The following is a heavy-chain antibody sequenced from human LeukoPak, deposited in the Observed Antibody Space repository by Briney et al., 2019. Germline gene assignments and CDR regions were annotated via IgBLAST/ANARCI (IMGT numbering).Heavy chain of an antibody. J-gene: IGHJ4*02. CDR3: ARMVRVWFGEDPPYYFDY. Sequence: PSETLSLTCTVSGGSISSGSYYWSWIRQPAGKGLEWIGRIYTSGSTNYNPSLKSRVTISVDTSKNQFSLKLSSVTAADTAVYYCARMVRVWFGEDPPYYFDYWGQGTLVTVSS. CDR2: IYTSGST. D-gene: IGHD3-10*01. CDR1: GGSISSGSYY. V-gene: IGHV4-61*02.